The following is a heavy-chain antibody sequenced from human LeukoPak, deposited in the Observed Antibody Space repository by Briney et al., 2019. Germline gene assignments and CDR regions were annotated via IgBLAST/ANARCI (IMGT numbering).Heavy chain of an antibody. V-gene: IGHV4-39*07. CDR1: GGSISSSTYY. J-gene: IGHJ1*01. CDR3: ARGEDGDYYFQH. CDR2: IYYSGSF. D-gene: IGHD4-17*01. Sequence: AETLSLTCTVSGGSISSSTYYWGWIRQPPGKGLEWTGSIYYSGSFYYNPSLKSRVTISVDTSKNQFSLKLSSVTAADTAVYYCARGEDGDYYFQHWGQGTLVTVSS.